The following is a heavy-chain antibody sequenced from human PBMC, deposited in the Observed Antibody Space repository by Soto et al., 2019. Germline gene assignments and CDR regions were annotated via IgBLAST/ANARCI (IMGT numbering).Heavy chain of an antibody. CDR1: GGSISSGNYY. CDR3: ATMGTPATGLYYFDY. V-gene: IGHV4-30-4*01. CDR2: ISYSGST. Sequence: QVQLQESGPGLVKPSQTLSLTCTVSGGSISSGNYYWSWIRQPPGKGLEWIGFISYSGSTYYNASLKSRVTISVDTSKNPFSLNRSFVTAADTAVYYCATMGTPATGLYYFDYWGQGTLVTVSS. D-gene: IGHD1-7*01. J-gene: IGHJ4*02.